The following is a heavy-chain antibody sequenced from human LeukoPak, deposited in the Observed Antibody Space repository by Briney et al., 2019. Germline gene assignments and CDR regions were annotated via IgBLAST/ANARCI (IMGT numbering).Heavy chain of an antibody. J-gene: IGHJ4*02. D-gene: IGHD1-26*01. CDR1: GFTFSSYA. CDR3: APTRRIVGADY. CDR2: ISGSGGST. V-gene: IGHV3-23*01. Sequence: GGSLRLSCAASGFTFSSYAMTWVRQAPGKGLEWVSAISGSGGSTYYADSVKGRFTISRDNSKNTLYLQMNSLRAEDTAVYYCAPTRRIVGADYWGQGTLVTVSS.